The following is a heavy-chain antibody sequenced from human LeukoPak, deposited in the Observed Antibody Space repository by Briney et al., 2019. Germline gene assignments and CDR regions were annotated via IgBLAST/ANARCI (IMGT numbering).Heavy chain of an antibody. CDR2: INPNSGGT. Sequence: ASVKVSCKASGYTFSIYNMHWVRQAPGQGLEWMGWINPNSGGTNYAQKFQGRVTMTRDTSISTAYMELSRLRSDDTAVYYCARDLRRLQYSDYWGQGTLVTVSS. D-gene: IGHD4-11*01. CDR3: ARDLRRLQYSDY. V-gene: IGHV1-2*02. CDR1: GYTFSIYN. J-gene: IGHJ4*02.